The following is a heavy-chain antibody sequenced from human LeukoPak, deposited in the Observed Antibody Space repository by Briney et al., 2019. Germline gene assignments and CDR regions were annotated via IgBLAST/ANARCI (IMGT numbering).Heavy chain of an antibody. J-gene: IGHJ4*02. CDR1: GFTFSSYN. D-gene: IGHD6-6*01. Sequence: GGSLRLSCAASGFTFSSYNMNWVRQAPGKGLEWVSFISSSSSYIYYADSVKGRFTISRDNAKNSLYLQMNSLRAEDTAVYYCARDSGVGSSDYWGQGTLVTVSS. CDR2: ISSSSSYI. CDR3: ARDSGVGSSDY. V-gene: IGHV3-21*01.